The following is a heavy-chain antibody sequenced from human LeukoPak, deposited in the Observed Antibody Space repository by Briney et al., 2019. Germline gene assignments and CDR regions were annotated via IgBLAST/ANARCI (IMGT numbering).Heavy chain of an antibody. CDR3: ARDHGDSSGYTPSAYYYYGMDV. Sequence: AASVTVSCTASGYTFNRYGVTWVRQAPGQGLEWMGGIIPIFGTANYAQKFQGRVTITADESTSTAYMELSSLRSEDTAVYYCARDHGDSSGYTPSAYYYYGMDVWGQGTTVTVSS. CDR2: IIPIFGTA. CDR1: GYTFNRYG. D-gene: IGHD3-22*01. J-gene: IGHJ6*02. V-gene: IGHV1-69*13.